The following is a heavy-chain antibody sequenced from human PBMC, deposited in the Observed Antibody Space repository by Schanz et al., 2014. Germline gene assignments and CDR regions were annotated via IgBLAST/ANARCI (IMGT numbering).Heavy chain of an antibody. Sequence: EVQLVESGGGLVQPGGSLRLSCAASGFTFSSYAMTWVRQAPGMGLEWVSAISGRDGSTYYADSVKGRFTISRDSSKNTLYLQMNSLRPEDTAVYYCARELPGVVAFDFWGQGTMVTVSS. D-gene: IGHD7-27*01. CDR3: ARELPGVVAFDF. CDR2: ISGRDGST. V-gene: IGHV3-23*04. CDR1: GFTFSSYA. J-gene: IGHJ3*01.